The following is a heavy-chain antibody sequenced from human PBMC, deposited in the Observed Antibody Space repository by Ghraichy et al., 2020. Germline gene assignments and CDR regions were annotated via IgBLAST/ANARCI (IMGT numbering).Heavy chain of an antibody. V-gene: IGHV4-39*07. CDR2: IYYSGST. CDR3: ARDLHCSGGNCYSPGDY. J-gene: IGHJ4*02. Sequence: SCTVSGGSISSGSYYWGWSRQAPGKGLEWIGSIYYSGSTYYNPSLKSRVTISVDTSKNQFSLKLSSVTAADTAVYFCARDLHCSGGNCYSPGDYWGQGTLVTVSS. CDR1: GGSISSGSYY. D-gene: IGHD2-15*01.